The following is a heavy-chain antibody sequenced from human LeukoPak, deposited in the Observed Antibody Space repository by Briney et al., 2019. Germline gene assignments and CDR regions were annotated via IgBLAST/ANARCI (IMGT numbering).Heavy chain of an antibody. D-gene: IGHD3-10*01. CDR1: GVSISGYY. Sequence: SETLSLTCTVSGVSISGYYWSWIRQPAGKGLEWMGRIYITRGTNYNPSLRSRVIMSVDTSKNQFSLQLTSVTAADTAVYYCARRPGGYYYGSGSYYRPFDYWGQGTLVTVSS. CDR2: IYITRGT. V-gene: IGHV4-4*07. J-gene: IGHJ4*02. CDR3: ARRPGGYYYGSGSYYRPFDY.